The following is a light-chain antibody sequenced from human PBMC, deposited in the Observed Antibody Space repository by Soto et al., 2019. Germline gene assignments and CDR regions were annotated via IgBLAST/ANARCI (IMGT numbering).Light chain of an antibody. Sequence: DIQITQSPSSLSASIVDRVTITFLASYIISDYLNWYQQKPGIAPKLLIYSASTLQSGVPSRFSGSGSGTDFTLTISSLQPEDFATYYCQKTYATPINFGQGTRLEIK. CDR2: SAS. CDR1: YIISDY. V-gene: IGKV1-39*01. CDR3: QKTYATPIN. J-gene: IGKJ5*01.